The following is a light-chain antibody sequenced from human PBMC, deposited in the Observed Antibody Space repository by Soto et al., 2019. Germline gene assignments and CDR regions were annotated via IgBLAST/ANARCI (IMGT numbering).Light chain of an antibody. CDR3: QQSSSTPQT. CDR2: VAS. Sequence: DIQMTQSPSTLCASVVDRVTITCRASQIISSWLAWYQQKPGKAPKLLINVASTLQSGVPSRFSGSGSGTDFTLAISSLQPEDFATYYCQQSSSTPQTFGGGTKVDI. CDR1: QIISSW. V-gene: IGKV1-39*01. J-gene: IGKJ4*01.